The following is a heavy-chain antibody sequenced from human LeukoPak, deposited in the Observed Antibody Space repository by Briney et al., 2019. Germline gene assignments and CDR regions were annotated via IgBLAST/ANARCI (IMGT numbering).Heavy chain of an antibody. CDR2: IKQDGSEK. J-gene: IGHJ4*02. CDR3: ARERGGVVVITYGVDY. CDR1: GFTFSSYW. D-gene: IGHD3-22*01. Sequence: GGSLRLSCAASGFTFSSYWMSWVRQAPGKGLEWVANIKQDGSEKYYVDSVKGRFTISRDNAKNSLYLQMNSLRADDTAVYYCARERGGVVVITYGVDYWGQGTLVTVSS. V-gene: IGHV3-7*01.